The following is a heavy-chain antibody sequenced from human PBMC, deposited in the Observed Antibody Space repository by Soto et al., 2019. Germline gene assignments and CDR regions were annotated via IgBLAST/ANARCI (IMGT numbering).Heavy chain of an antibody. J-gene: IGHJ4*02. CDR2: IYYSGST. D-gene: IGHD5-12*01. CDR3: ARGWLRLSYFDY. Sequence: SETLSLTCTVSGGSISSSIYYWCWIRQPPGKGLEWIGSIYYSGSTYYNPSLKSRVTISVDTSKNQFSLKLSSVTAADTAVYYCARGWLRLSYFDYWGQGTLVTVSS. V-gene: IGHV4-39*07. CDR1: GGSISSSIYY.